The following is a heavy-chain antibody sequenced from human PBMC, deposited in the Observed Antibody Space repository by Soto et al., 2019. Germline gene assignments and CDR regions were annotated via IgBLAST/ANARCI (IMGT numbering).Heavy chain of an antibody. Sequence: ASVKVSCKASGYTFTSYYMHCVRQAPGQGLEWMGIINPSGGSTSYAQKFQGRVTMTRDTSTSTVYMELSSLRSEDTAVYYCARHTYYYGSGSQNYFDYWGQGTLVTVSS. CDR3: ARHTYYYGSGSQNYFDY. CDR1: GYTFTSYY. D-gene: IGHD3-10*01. CDR2: INPSGGST. J-gene: IGHJ4*02. V-gene: IGHV1-46*03.